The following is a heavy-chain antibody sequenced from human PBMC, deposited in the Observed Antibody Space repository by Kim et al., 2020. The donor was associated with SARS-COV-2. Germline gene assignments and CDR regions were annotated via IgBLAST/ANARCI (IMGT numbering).Heavy chain of an antibody. CDR1: GYTFTSYG. CDR2: ISAYNGNT. CDR3: ARGPLLRDFDWPYTPGQD. Sequence: ASVKVSCKASGYTFTSYGISWVRQAPGKGLEWMGWISAYNGNTNYAQKLQGRGTMTTDTSTSTAYMELRSLRSDDTAVYYCARGPLLRDFDWPYTPGQDWGQGTLVTV. J-gene: IGHJ4*02. D-gene: IGHD3-9*01. V-gene: IGHV1-18*01.